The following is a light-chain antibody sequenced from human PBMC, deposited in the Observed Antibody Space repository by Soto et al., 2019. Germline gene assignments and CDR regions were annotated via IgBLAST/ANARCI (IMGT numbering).Light chain of an antibody. Sequence: EIVMTQSPATLSVSPGERDTLSCSASQSISSNLAWYQQKPGQAPRLLIYGASSRATGLPARFSGSGSGTELTLTISSLQSEDFAVYYCQQYNNWPYTFGQGTKLE. CDR1: QSISSN. CDR3: QQYNNWPYT. V-gene: IGKV3-15*01. J-gene: IGKJ2*01. CDR2: GAS.